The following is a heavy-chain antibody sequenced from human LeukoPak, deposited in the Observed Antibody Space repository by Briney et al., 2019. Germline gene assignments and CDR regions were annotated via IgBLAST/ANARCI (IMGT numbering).Heavy chain of an antibody. CDR1: GGSISSGSYY. V-gene: IGHV4-61*02. CDR3: ARDPGYSSGLRWFDP. J-gene: IGHJ5*02. Sequence: SQTLSLTCTVSGGSISSGSYYWSWIRQPAGKGLEWIGRIYTSGSTNYNPSLKSRVTMSVDTSKNQFSLKLSSVTAADTAVYYCARDPGYSSGLRWFDPWGQGTLVTVSS. D-gene: IGHD6-19*01. CDR2: IYTSGST.